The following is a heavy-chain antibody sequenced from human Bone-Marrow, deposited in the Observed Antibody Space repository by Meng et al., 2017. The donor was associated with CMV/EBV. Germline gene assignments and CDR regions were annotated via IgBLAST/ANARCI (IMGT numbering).Heavy chain of an antibody. D-gene: IGHD3-3*01. CDR2: ISYDGSNK. CDR3: ARYLRFLGTFDY. CDR1: GFTFSSYG. J-gene: IGHJ4*02. V-gene: IGHV3-30*12. Sequence: GESLKISCAASGFTFSSYGMHWVRQAPGKGLEWVAVISYDGSNKYYADSVKGRFTISRDNSKNTLYLQMNSLRAEDTAVYYCARYLRFLGTFDYWGQGTLVTVSS.